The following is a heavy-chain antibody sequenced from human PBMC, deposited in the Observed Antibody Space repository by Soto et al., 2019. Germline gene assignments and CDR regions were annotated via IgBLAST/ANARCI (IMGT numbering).Heavy chain of an antibody. Sequence: SETLSLTCAVYGGSFSGYYWSWIRQPPGKGLEWIGEINHSGSTNYNPSLKSRVTISVDTSKNQFSLKLSSVTAADTAVYYCAAPSDSTSCRNFDYWGQGTLVTVSS. CDR2: INHSGST. D-gene: IGHD2-2*01. CDR1: GGSFSGYY. J-gene: IGHJ4*02. V-gene: IGHV4-34*01. CDR3: AAPSDSTSCRNFDY.